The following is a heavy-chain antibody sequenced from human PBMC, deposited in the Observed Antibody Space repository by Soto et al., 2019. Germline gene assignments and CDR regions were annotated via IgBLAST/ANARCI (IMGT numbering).Heavy chain of an antibody. V-gene: IGHV2-26*01. J-gene: IGHJ5*02. CDR1: GFSLSNARMG. D-gene: IGHD2-2*01. CDR2: IFSNDEK. CDR3: ARMVVPAASVAWFDP. Sequence: QVTLKESGPVLVKPTETLTLTCTVSGFSLSNARMGVSWIRQPPGKALEWLAHIFSNDEKSYSTSLKSKLTISKDTSKSQVVLTMTNMDPVDTATYYCARMVVPAASVAWFDPWGQGTLVTVSS.